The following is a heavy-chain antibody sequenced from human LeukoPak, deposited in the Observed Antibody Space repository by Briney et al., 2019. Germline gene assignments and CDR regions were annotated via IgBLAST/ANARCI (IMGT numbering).Heavy chain of an antibody. Sequence: SVKVSCKASGGTFSSYAISWVRQAPGQGLEWMGGIIPIFGTANYAQKFQGRVTITTDESTSTAYMELRSLRSDDTAVYYCAREVRFLEWYPDYWGQGTLVTVSS. J-gene: IGHJ4*02. D-gene: IGHD3-3*01. V-gene: IGHV1-69*05. CDR3: AREVRFLEWYPDY. CDR1: GGTFSSYA. CDR2: IIPIFGTA.